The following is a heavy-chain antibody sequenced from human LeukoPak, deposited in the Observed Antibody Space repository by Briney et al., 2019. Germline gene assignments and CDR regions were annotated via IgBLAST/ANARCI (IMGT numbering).Heavy chain of an antibody. V-gene: IGHV3-64*05. D-gene: IGHD2-15*01. CDR3: VKCSGGRGYKPIDI. CDR1: GFTFSSYG. J-gene: IGHJ3*02. Sequence: GGSLRLSCSASGFTFSSYGMQWVRQAPGKGLEYVSAISCDGGSTYYADAVKGRCTISRDNTKNRLYVQMSSLRAEATAVYYCVKCSGGRGYKPIDIWGQGTMVTVSS. CDR2: ISCDGGST.